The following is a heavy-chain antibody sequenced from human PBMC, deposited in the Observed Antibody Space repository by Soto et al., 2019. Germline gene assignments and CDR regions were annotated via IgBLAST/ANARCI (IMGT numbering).Heavy chain of an antibody. Sequence: LRLSCAASGFTFSSYGMHWVRQAPGKGLEWVAVISYDGSSKYYADSVKGRFTISRDNSKNTLYLQMNSLRAEDTAVYYCAKDRALSSSWYHDPNPGPHYWGQGTLVTVSS. CDR1: GFTFSSYG. CDR2: ISYDGSSK. J-gene: IGHJ4*02. CDR3: AKDRALSSSWYHDPNPGPHY. D-gene: IGHD6-13*01. V-gene: IGHV3-30*18.